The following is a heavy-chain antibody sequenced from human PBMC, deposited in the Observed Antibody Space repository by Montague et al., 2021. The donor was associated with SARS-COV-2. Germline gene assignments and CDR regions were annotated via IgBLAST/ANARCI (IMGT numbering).Heavy chain of an antibody. CDR3: ARDKGGERLLWFGELFTHNWFDL. CDR2: ISYDGSNK. J-gene: IGHJ5*02. Sequence: SLRLSCAASGFTFSSYAMHWVRQAPGKGLEWVAIISYDGSNKYYADSVKGRFTISRDNSKNTLYLQMNSLRAEDTAVYYCARDKGGERLLWFGELFTHNWFDLWGQGTLVTVSS. CDR1: GFTFSSYA. D-gene: IGHD3-10*01. V-gene: IGHV3-30-3*01.